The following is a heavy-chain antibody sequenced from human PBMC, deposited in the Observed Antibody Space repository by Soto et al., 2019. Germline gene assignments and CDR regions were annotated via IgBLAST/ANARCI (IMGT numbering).Heavy chain of an antibody. CDR2: INPNSGGT. J-gene: IGHJ6*02. V-gene: IGHV1-2*04. CDR1: GYTFTGYY. CDR3: ARVNTAINYYYGMDV. D-gene: IGHD5-18*01. Sequence: GASVKVSCKASGYTFTGYYMHWVRQAPGQGLEWMGWINPNSGGTNYAQKFQGWVTMTRDTSISTAYMELSRLRSDDTAVYYCARVNTAINYYYGMDVWGQGTTVTVSS.